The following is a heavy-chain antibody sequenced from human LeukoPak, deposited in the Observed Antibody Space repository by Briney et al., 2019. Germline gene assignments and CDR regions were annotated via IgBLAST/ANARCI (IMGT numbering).Heavy chain of an antibody. CDR3: ARRSLRDYVWGRAQNWFDP. Sequence: SETLSLTCTVSGGSISSSSYYWGWIRQPPGKGLEWIGSIYYSGSTYYNPSLKSRVTISVDTSKNQFSLKLSSVTAADTAVYYCARRSLRDYVWGRAQNWFDPWGQGTLVTVSS. CDR1: GGSISSSSYY. J-gene: IGHJ5*02. V-gene: IGHV4-39*01. CDR2: IYYSGST. D-gene: IGHD3-16*01.